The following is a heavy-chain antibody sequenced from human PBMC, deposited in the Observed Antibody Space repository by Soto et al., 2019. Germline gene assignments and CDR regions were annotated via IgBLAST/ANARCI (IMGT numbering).Heavy chain of an antibody. CDR2: ISHTGTT. D-gene: IGHD3-22*01. Sequence: PSETLSLTCAVSGDSISGSQWWSWVRLPPGKGLEWIGEISHTGTTNYSPSLKSRVTMSVDKPKNQFSLNLTSVTAADTAVYYCARVRVDYYDSSGYYLFDYWGQGTLVTVSS. CDR1: GDSISGSQW. J-gene: IGHJ4*02. CDR3: ARVRVDYYDSSGYYLFDY. V-gene: IGHV4-4*02.